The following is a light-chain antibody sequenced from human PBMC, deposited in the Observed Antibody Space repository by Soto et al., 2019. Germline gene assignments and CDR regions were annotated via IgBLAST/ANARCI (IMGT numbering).Light chain of an antibody. CDR3: QQYGSSPPYT. CDR1: QSVSSSY. J-gene: IGKJ2*01. V-gene: IGKV3-20*01. CDR2: GAS. Sequence: EIVLTQSPGTLSLSPGERATLSCRASQSVSSSYLAWYQQKPGQAPRLLIYGASIRATGSPDRFSGSGSGRDFTLTIRRLEPEDFEVYYFQQYGSSPPYTFGQGTKLEIK.